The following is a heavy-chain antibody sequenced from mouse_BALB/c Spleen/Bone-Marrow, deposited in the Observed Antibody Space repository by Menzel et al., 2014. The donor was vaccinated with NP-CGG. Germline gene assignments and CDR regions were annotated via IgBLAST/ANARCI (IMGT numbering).Heavy chain of an antibody. CDR2: ISTYNGNT. Sequence: VKVVESGPEVVRPGVSVKISCKGSGYTFTDYAMHWVKQSHAKSLEWIGLISTYNGNTNYNQKFKGKATMTVDKSSITAYMGLARLTSEDSAIYYCARDLLRSHFDYWGQGTTLTVSS. D-gene: IGHD1-1*01. J-gene: IGHJ2*01. CDR1: GYTFTDYA. CDR3: ARDLLRSHFDY. V-gene: IGHV1-67*01.